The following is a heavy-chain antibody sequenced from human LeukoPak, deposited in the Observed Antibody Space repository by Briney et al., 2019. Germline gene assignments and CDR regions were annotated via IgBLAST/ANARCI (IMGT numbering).Heavy chain of an antibody. J-gene: IGHJ5*02. CDR3: ARGVYYYGSGRFDP. Sequence: PSETLSLTCAVSSDSIRSNNWWSWVRQPPGKGLEWIGEIYHSGSTNYNPSLKSRVTISVDTSKNQFSLKLSSVTAADTAVYYCARGVYYYGSGRFDPWGQGTLVTVSS. CDR1: SDSIRSNNW. D-gene: IGHD3-10*01. CDR2: IYHSGST. V-gene: IGHV4-4*02.